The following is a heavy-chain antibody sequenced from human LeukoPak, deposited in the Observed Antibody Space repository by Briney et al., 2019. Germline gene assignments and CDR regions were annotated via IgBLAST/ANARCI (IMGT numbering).Heavy chain of an antibody. D-gene: IGHD1-1*01. CDR2: IIPIFGTA. CDR1: GGTFSSYA. V-gene: IGHV1-69*13. Sequence: SVKVSCKASGGTFSSYAISWVRQAPGQGLEWMGGIIPIFGTANYAQKFQGRVTITADESTSTAYMELSSLRSEDTAVYYCARDRAGTPPYYCYGMDVWGQGTTVTVSS. J-gene: IGHJ6*02. CDR3: ARDRAGTPPYYCYGMDV.